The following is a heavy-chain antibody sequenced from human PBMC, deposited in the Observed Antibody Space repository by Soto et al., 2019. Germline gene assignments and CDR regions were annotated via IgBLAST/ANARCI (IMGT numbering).Heavy chain of an antibody. CDR2: IFWDGGTA. J-gene: IGHJ4*02. V-gene: IGHV3-43*01. CDR3: AKSGGEYYFDY. Sequence: GGSLRLSCAASGFTFDDYSMHWVRQTPGKGLEWISLIFWDGGTAYYVDSVKGRFTTSRDNSKNTLYLQMNSLRSDDTALYYCAKSGGEYYFDYWGQGTLVTVSS. CDR1: GFTFDDYS. D-gene: IGHD2-21*01.